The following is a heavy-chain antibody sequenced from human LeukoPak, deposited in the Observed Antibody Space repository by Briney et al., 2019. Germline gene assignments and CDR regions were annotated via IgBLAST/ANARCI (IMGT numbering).Heavy chain of an antibody. Sequence: GGSLRLSCAASRFTFSDYYMTWIRQAPGKGLEWVSAISGSGGSTYYADSVKGRFTISRDNSKNTLYLQMNSLRAEDTAVYYCAKDDCSDTSCYLDYWGQGTLVTVSS. CDR3: AKDDCSDTSCYLDY. D-gene: IGHD2-2*01. CDR1: RFTFSDYY. V-gene: IGHV3-23*01. CDR2: ISGSGGST. J-gene: IGHJ4*02.